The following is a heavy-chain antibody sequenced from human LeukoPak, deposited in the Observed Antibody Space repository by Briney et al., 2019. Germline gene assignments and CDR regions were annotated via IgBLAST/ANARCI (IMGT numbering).Heavy chain of an antibody. CDR3: TKGPPVAVAVADYYYFYMDV. CDR1: GFAFSSFA. CDR2: INGGGNTT. Sequence: GGSLRLSCAASGFAFSSFAMGWVRQSPGKGLEWLSTINGGGNTTFYADSVKGRFTISRDNSKNTLYLRMDSLRPDDTAIYYCTKGPPVAVAVADYYYFYMDVWGRGTAVTVSS. V-gene: IGHV3-23*01. D-gene: IGHD6-19*01. J-gene: IGHJ6*03.